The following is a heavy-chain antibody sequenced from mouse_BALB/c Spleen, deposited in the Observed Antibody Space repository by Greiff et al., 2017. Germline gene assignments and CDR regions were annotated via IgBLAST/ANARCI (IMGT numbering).Heavy chain of an antibody. J-gene: IGHJ3*01. CDR3: ARSGNYGNAY. CDR2: IDPSDSYT. V-gene: IGHV1-69*02. Sequence: QVQLKQPGAELVKPGASVKLSCKASGYTFTSYWMHWVKQRPGQGLEWIGEIDPSDSYTNYNQKFKGKATLTVDKSSSTAYMQLSSLTSEDSAVYYCARSGNYGNAYWGQGTLVTVSA. CDR1: GYTFTSYW. D-gene: IGHD2-1*01.